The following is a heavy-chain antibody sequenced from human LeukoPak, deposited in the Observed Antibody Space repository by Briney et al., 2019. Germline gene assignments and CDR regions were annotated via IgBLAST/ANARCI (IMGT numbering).Heavy chain of an antibody. D-gene: IGHD6-13*01. CDR1: SGSFSGYY. CDR2: INHSGST. J-gene: IGHJ4*02. Sequence: PSETLSLTCAVYSGSFSGYYWSWIRQPPGKGLEWIGEINHSGSTNYNPSLKSRVTISVDTSKNQFSLKLSSVTAADTAVYYCARSSSWHPIDYWGQGTLVTVSS. V-gene: IGHV4-34*01. CDR3: ARSSSWHPIDY.